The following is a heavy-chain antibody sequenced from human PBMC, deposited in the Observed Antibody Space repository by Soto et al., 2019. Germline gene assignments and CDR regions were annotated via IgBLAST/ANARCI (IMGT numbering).Heavy chain of an antibody. CDR3: ASKDYYDSSGYLVY. Sequence: GGSLRLSCAASGFTFRSYGMQWVRQAPGKGLEWVALISHDGGNTDYAGSVKGRFTISRDNSKNTLYLQMDSLRIEDSAVYYCASKDYYDSSGYLVYWGQGTLVTVSS. CDR1: GFTFRSYG. V-gene: IGHV3-30*03. D-gene: IGHD3-22*01. CDR2: ISHDGGNT. J-gene: IGHJ4*02.